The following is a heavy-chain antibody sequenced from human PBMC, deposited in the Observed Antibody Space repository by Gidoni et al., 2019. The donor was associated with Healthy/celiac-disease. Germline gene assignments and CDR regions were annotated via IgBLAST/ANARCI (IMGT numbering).Heavy chain of an antibody. CDR2: IYYSGST. J-gene: IGHJ6*02. Sequence: GGSISSGGYYWSWIRQHPGKGLEWIGYIYYSGSTYYNPSLKSRVTISVDTSKNQFSLKLSSVTAAETAVYYCAREGGVAYLVRGVDYYYYGMDVWGQGTTVTVSS. CDR1: GGSISSGGYY. CDR3: AREGGVAYLVRGVDYYYYGMDV. D-gene: IGHD3-10*01. V-gene: IGHV4-31*02.